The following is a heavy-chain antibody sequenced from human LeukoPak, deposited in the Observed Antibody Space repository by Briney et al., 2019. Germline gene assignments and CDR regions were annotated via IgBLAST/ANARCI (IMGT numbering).Heavy chain of an antibody. V-gene: IGHV4-39*01. D-gene: IGHD3-3*01. J-gene: IGHJ3*01. CDR3: AIHVDGTSIFAGAFDV. CDR2: IYYSGHT. CDR1: GGSISTTNYY. Sequence: SETLSLTCSVSGGSISTTNYYWGWIRQPPGKGLEWIGSIYYSGHTYYNPSLKSRVTISVDTSKNQLSLKLNSVTAVDASIYYCAIHVDGTSIFAGAFDVWGRGTMVAVSS.